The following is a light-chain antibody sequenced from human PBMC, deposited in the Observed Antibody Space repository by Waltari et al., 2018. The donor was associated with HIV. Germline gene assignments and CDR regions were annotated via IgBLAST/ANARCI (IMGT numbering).Light chain of an antibody. CDR1: RAIGRS. CDR3: QQYSDVPRT. V-gene: IGKV1-16*01. J-gene: IGKJ4*01. Sequence: DIQMAQSPASLSASLGDRVSITCRASRAIGRSLAWFQQKPGKSPMALIYAATTRHTAFPPRFVGSGSGTEFVLTIVSLQADDFATYYCQQYSDVPRTFGEGTKV. CDR2: AAT.